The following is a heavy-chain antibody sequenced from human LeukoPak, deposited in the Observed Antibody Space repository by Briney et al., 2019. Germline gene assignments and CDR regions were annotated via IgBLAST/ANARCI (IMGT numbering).Heavy chain of an antibody. J-gene: IGHJ3*02. CDR2: ISNSGGSI. CDR1: GFTFSSYE. CDR3: ARSFDI. V-gene: IGHV3-48*03. Sequence: GGSLRLSCAASGFTFSSYEMNWVRQAPGKGLEWVSHISNSGGSIYYADSVKGRFTISRDNAKNSLCLQMNSLRAEDTAVYYCARSFDIWGQGTMVTVSS.